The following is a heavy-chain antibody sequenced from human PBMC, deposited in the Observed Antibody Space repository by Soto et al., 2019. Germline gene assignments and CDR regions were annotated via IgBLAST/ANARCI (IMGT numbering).Heavy chain of an antibody. CDR1: GGTFSSYA. CDR3: ARTMVRGVITYYGMDV. Sequence: QVQLVQSGAEVKKPGSSVKVSCKASGGTFSSYAISWVRQAPGQGLEWMGGTIPIFGTANYAQKFQGRLTIPANESTSTAYMELSSQSSKDRAVYDCARTMVRGVITYYGMDVLGPGTPVTGSS. D-gene: IGHD3-10*01. J-gene: IGHJ6*02. CDR2: TIPIFGTA. V-gene: IGHV1-69*01.